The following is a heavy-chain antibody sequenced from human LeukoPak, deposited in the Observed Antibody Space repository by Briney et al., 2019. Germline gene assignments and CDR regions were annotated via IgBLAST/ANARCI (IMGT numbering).Heavy chain of an antibody. CDR3: AKDRCSNGIGCYYYYMEV. V-gene: IGHV3-30*02. CDR2: MQYDRTNE. D-gene: IGHD2-8*01. Sequence: GGSLRLSCAASAFTFSSYGMHWVRQAPGKGLEWVAYMQYDRTNEQYAHSVKGRFRISGDNSNNILYLQMNSLRTEDTAVYYCAKDRCSNGIGCYYYYMEVWGKGTTVTISS. J-gene: IGHJ6*03. CDR1: AFTFSSYG.